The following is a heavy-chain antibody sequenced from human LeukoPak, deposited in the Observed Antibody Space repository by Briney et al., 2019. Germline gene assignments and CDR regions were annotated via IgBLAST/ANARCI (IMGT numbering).Heavy chain of an antibody. J-gene: IGHJ4*02. CDR1: GGSISSYY. CDR2: IYTSGST. D-gene: IGHD2-21*02. Sequence: KPSETLSLTCTVSGGSISSYYWSWIRQPAGKGQEWIGRIYTSGSTNYNPSLKSRVTMSVDTSKNQFSLKLSSVTAADTAVYYCAREGGYCGGDCYSLDFDYWGQGTLVTVSS. V-gene: IGHV4-4*07. CDR3: AREGGYCGGDCYSLDFDY.